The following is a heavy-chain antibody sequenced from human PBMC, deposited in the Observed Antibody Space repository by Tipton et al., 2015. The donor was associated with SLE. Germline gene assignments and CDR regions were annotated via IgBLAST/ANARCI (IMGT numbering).Heavy chain of an antibody. CDR2: IYYSGST. V-gene: IGHV4-39*07. J-gene: IGHJ4*02. Sequence: PSLTCTVSGGSISSSSYYWGWIRQPPGKGLEWIGSIYYSGSTYYNPSLKSRVTISVDTSKNQFSLKLSSVTAADTAVYYCTRGVGARGSNLDYWGQGTLVTVSS. D-gene: IGHD1-26*01. CDR1: GGSISSSSYY. CDR3: TRGVGARGSNLDY.